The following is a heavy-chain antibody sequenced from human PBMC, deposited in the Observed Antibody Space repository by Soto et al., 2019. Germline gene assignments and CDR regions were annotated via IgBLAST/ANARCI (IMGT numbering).Heavy chain of an antibody. D-gene: IGHD3-16*01. CDR3: ARDHGGKDY. CDR1: GFTFSSYW. V-gene: IGHV3-7*01. Sequence: EVQLVESGGGLVQPGGSLRLSCAASGFTFSSYWMSWVRQAPGKGLEWVANIKEDGSVEAYVDSVKGRFTISRDNSKNSLYLQMNSLRAEATAVYYCARDHGGKDYWGQGSLVTVTS. CDR2: IKEDGSVE. J-gene: IGHJ4*02.